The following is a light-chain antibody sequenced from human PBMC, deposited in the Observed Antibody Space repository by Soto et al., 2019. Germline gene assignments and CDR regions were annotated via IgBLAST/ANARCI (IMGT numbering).Light chain of an antibody. CDR3: PQYNTWLWT. V-gene: IGKV3-15*01. CDR1: QSVNAN. J-gene: IGKJ1*01. Sequence: EVVMTQSPATLSVSPGERATLSCRASQSVNANLAWYQQKPGQAPRLLIHGASNRATGIPARFSGSGIGTEFILPTRSMQSEDFEVYYCPQYNTWLWTFGQGTKVEI. CDR2: GAS.